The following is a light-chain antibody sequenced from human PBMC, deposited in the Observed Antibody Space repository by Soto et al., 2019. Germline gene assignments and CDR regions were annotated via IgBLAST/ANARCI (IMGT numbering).Light chain of an antibody. CDR3: AARDDSLNGQV. Sequence: QSVLTQPPSASGTPGQRVTISCSGSSSNIGSNTVNWYQQLPGTAPKLLMYSNNQRPSGVPDRFSGSKSGTSASLAISGLQSEDEADYYCAARDDSLNGQVFGGGTQLTVL. CDR1: SSNIGSNT. CDR2: SNN. J-gene: IGLJ2*01. V-gene: IGLV1-44*01.